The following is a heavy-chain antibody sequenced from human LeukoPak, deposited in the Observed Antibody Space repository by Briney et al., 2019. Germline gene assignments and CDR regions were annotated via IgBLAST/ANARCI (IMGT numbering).Heavy chain of an antibody. Sequence: GGSLRLSCAASGFTFSNFGMHWVRQAPGKGLEWVAFIRSDGSIKYYADSVRGRFTISRDNSKNTLYLQMNSLRPEDTAVHYCAKDLPTAYFDYWGQGTLVTVSS. J-gene: IGHJ4*02. CDR2: IRSDGSIK. CDR1: GFTFSNFG. CDR3: AKDLPTAYFDY. V-gene: IGHV3-30*02. D-gene: IGHD2-2*01.